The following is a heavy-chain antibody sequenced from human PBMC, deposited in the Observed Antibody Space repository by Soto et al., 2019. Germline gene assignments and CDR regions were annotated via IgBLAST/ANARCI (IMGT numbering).Heavy chain of an antibody. CDR2: IYDDGSA. D-gene: IGHD2-15*01. V-gene: IGHV4-59*01. CDR3: ARDKDPSGGSCRKNWFDS. CDR1: GGSISSSY. J-gene: IGHJ5*01. Sequence: NPSETLSLTCTVSGGSISSSYWSWIRQPPGKGLEWLAYIYDDGSANYNPSLKSRATISLDMSKNQFSLKLTSVTAADTAVYSCARDKDPSGGSCRKNWFDSWGQGTLVSVSS.